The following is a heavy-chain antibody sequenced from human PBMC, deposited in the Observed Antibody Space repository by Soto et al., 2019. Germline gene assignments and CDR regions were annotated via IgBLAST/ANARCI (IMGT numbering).Heavy chain of an antibody. J-gene: IGHJ6*02. D-gene: IGHD6-25*01. Sequence: QVQLVQSGAEVKKPGASVKVSCKASGYTFTGYYIHWVRQAPGQELEWMGWIRPDTYNTDFAREFQGRFTMTGDTSISTAYMELSSLRSDDTAVYYCARGSIATAAKPSGMDVWGQGTTVTVSS. V-gene: IGHV1-2*02. CDR3: ARGSIATAAKPSGMDV. CDR1: GYTFTGYY. CDR2: IRPDTYNT.